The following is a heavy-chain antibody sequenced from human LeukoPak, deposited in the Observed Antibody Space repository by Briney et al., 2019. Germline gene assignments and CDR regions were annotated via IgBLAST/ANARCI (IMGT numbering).Heavy chain of an antibody. J-gene: IGHJ4*02. V-gene: IGHV3-33*06. D-gene: IGHD5-18*01. CDR1: GFTFSSYG. CDR2: IWYDGSNK. Sequence: GGSLRLSCAASGFTFSSYGMHWVRQAPGKGLEWVAIIWYDGSNKYYADSVKGRFTISRDNSKNTLYLQVNSLRAEDTAVYYCAKAQDTAMALDYWGQGTLVTVSS. CDR3: AKAQDTAMALDY.